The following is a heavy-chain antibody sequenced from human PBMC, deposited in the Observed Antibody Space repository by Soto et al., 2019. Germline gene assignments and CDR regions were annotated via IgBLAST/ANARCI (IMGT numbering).Heavy chain of an antibody. J-gene: IGHJ4*02. V-gene: IGHV3-49*03. CDR2: IRSQPYGGTT. D-gene: IGHD3-10*01. Sequence: GGSLRLSCITSGFPTANFLMSWFRQAPGKGLEWVGFIRSQPYGGTTQYAPSVSGRFIISRDDSKGILYLQMNSLTTEDSGVYYCIGSFPFWGQGTLVTVSS. CDR3: IGSFPF. CDR1: GFPTANFL.